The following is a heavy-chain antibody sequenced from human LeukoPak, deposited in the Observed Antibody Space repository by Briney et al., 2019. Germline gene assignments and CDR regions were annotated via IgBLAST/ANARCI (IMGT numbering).Heavy chain of an antibody. D-gene: IGHD5-18*01. V-gene: IGHV4-34*01. CDR1: GGSFSGYY. Sequence: SETLSLTCAVYGGSFSGYYWSWVRQPPGKGLEWIGEIYHSDYTNYNPSLKSRVTISVDKSKNQFSLKLSSVTAADTAVYYCARGRGYSYGYYYYYYMDVWGKGTTVTVSS. CDR3: ARGRGYSYGYYYYYYMDV. CDR2: IYHSDYT. J-gene: IGHJ6*03.